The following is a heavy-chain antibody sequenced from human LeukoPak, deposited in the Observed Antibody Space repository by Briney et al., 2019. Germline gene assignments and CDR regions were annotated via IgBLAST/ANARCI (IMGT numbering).Heavy chain of an antibody. CDR3: ARGYSYTNFDY. V-gene: IGHV4-61*02. Sequence: SETLSLTCTVSGGSISSGSYYWSWIRQPAGKGLEWIGRIYTSGSFNYSPSLKSRVTISVDTSKNQFSLKLSSLTAADTAVYYCARGYSYTNFDYWGHGTLVTVSS. CDR1: GGSISSGSYY. J-gene: IGHJ4*01. D-gene: IGHD5-18*01. CDR2: IYTSGSF.